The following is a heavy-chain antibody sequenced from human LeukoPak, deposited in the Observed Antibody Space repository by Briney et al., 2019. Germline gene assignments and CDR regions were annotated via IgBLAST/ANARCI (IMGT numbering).Heavy chain of an antibody. CDR3: NGDYDY. CDR2: IRSDGVSK. V-gene: IGHV3-30*02. CDR1: GFSFITYG. J-gene: IGHJ4*02. D-gene: IGHD4-17*01. Sequence: GGSLRLSCAASGFSFITYGMHWVRQAPGKGLEWVAFIRSDGVSKYYADSVKGRYTISRDNSKNTLYLQMNSLRAEDTAVYYCNGDYDYWGQGTLVTVSS.